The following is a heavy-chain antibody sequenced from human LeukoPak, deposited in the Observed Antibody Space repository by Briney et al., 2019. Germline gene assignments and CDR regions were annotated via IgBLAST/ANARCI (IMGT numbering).Heavy chain of an antibody. V-gene: IGHV3-48*02. CDR2: ISSSGTGI. Sequence: PGGSLRLSCAASGFTFRSHSMDWVRQAPGKGLEWASYISSSGTGIHYADSVKGRFTISRDNAKNSLYLQMNSLRDEDTAVYYCARDVRVTIDCWGQGTLVTVSS. D-gene: IGHD5/OR15-5a*01. CDR1: GFTFRSHS. CDR3: ARDVRVTIDC. J-gene: IGHJ4*02.